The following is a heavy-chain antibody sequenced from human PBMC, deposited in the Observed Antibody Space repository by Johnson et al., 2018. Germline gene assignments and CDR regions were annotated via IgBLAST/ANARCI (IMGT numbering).Heavy chain of an antibody. V-gene: IGHV5-51*01. CDR1: TSYW. J-gene: IGHJ1*01. Sequence: TSYWIGWVRQMPGKGLEWMGIIYPGDSDTRYSPSFQGQVTISADKSISTAYLQWSSLKASDTAMYYCASHGYNWNDGYFHHWGQGTLVTVSS. D-gene: IGHD1-1*01. CDR3: ASHGYNWNDGYFHH. CDR2: IYPGDSDT.